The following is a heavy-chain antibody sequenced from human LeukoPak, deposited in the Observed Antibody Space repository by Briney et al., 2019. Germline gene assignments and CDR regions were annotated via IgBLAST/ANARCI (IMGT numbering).Heavy chain of an antibody. CDR2: IYHSGST. J-gene: IGHJ5*02. V-gene: IGHV4-4*02. CDR1: GFTVSSNY. D-gene: IGHD1-20*01. CDR3: ARHSNWSGGVDWFDP. Sequence: PGGSLRLSCAASGFTVSSNYMSWVRQPPGKGLEWIGEIYHSGSTNYNPSLKSRVTISVDKSKNQFSLKLNSVTAADTAVYYCARHSNWSGGVDWFDPWGQGTQVTVSS.